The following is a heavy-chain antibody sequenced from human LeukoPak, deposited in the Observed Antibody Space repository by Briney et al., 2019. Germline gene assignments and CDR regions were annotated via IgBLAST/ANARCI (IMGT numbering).Heavy chain of an antibody. CDR1: GGSFSGYY. D-gene: IGHD1-14*01. CDR2: INHSGST. V-gene: IGHV4-34*01. CDR3: ARVRILYPSFDY. Sequence: SETLSLTCAVYGGSFSGYYWSWIRQPPGKGLEWIGEINHSGSTNYNPSLKSRVTISVDTSKNQFSLKLSSVTAADTAVYYCARVRILYPSFDYWGQGTLVTVSS. J-gene: IGHJ4*02.